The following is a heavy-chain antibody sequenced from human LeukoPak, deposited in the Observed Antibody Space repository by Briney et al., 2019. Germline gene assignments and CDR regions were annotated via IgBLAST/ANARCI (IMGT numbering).Heavy chain of an antibody. D-gene: IGHD6-13*01. CDR3: ARLILRGSSWYLHRNWFDP. V-gene: IGHV7-4-1*02. Sequence: ASVKVSCKASGYTFTSYAMNWVRQAPGQGLEWMGWINTNTGNPTYAQDFTGRFVFSLDTSVSTAYLQISSLKAEDTAVYYCARLILRGSSWYLHRNWFDPWGQGTLVTVSS. CDR2: INTNTGNP. CDR1: GYTFTSYA. J-gene: IGHJ5*02.